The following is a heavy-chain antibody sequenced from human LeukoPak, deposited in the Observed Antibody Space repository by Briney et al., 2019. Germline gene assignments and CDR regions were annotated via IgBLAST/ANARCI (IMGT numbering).Heavy chain of an antibody. CDR3: ARDIQRGLHREFGY. D-gene: IGHD5-18*01. J-gene: IGHJ4*02. CDR2: INPNSGGT. CDR1: GYTFTGYY. V-gene: IGHV1-2*02. Sequence: ASVKVSCKASGYTFTGYYVHWVRQAPGQGLEWMGWINPNSGGTNYAQKFQGRVTMTRDTSISTAYMELSRLRSDDTAVYYCARDIQRGLHREFGYWGQGTLVTVSS.